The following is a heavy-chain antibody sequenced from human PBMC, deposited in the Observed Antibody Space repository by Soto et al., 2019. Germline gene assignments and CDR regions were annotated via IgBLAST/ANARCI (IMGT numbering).Heavy chain of an antibody. J-gene: IGHJ3*02. D-gene: IGHD6-19*01. CDR2: IVVGSGNT. Sequence: SVKVSCKASGLTFTSSAMQWVRQARGQRLEWIGWIVVGSGNTNYAQKFQERVTITRDMSTSTAYMELSSLRSEDTAVYYCAAKVQRWPRAFDIWGQGTMVTVSS. CDR1: GLTFTSSA. V-gene: IGHV1-58*02. CDR3: AAKVQRWPRAFDI.